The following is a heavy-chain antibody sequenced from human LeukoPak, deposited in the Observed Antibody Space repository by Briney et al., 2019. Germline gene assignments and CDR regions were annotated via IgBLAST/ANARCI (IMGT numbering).Heavy chain of an antibody. J-gene: IGHJ6*03. D-gene: IGHD6-25*01. CDR1: GFTFSSYS. CDR2: ISSSRSTI. CDR3: ARFAAGGSYYYYMDV. V-gene: IGHV3-48*01. Sequence: GGSLRLSCAASGFTFSSYSMNWVRQAPGKGLEWVSYISSSRSTIYYADSVKGRFTISRDNAKNSLYLQMNRLRADDTAVYYCARFAAGGSYYYYMDVWGKGTTVTVSS.